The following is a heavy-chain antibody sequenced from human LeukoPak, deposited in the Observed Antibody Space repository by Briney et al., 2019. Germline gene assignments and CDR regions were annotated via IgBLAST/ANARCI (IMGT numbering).Heavy chain of an antibody. CDR2: ISAYNGNT. J-gene: IGHJ4*02. Sequence: ASVKVSCKASGYTFTSYGISWVRQAPGQGLEWMGWISAYNGNTNYAQKLQGRVTMTTDTSTSTAHMELRSLRSDDTAVYYCARGRNSDYYYDSSGPDYWGQGTLVTVSS. CDR3: ARGRNSDYYYDSSGPDY. D-gene: IGHD3-22*01. CDR1: GYTFTSYG. V-gene: IGHV1-18*01.